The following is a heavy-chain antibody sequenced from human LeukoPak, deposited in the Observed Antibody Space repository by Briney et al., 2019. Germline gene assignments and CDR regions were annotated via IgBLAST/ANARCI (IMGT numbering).Heavy chain of an antibody. CDR1: GFTFSSYS. Sequence: GGSLRLSCAASGFTFSSYSMNWVRQAPGKGLEWVSSISSSSSYIYYADSVKGRFTISRDNAKNSLYLQMNSLRAEDTAVYYCARVATATTGRQVDYWGQGTLVTVSS. D-gene: IGHD4-17*01. CDR2: ISSSSSYI. J-gene: IGHJ4*02. CDR3: ARVATATTGRQVDY. V-gene: IGHV3-21*01.